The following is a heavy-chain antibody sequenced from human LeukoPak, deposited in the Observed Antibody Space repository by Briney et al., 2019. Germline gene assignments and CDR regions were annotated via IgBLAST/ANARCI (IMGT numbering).Heavy chain of an antibody. J-gene: IGHJ5*02. CDR3: ARDCPCCYGGGWFDP. CDR1: GGTFSSYA. Sequence: SVKVSCKASGGTFSSYAISWVRQAPGQGLEWMGGIIPIFGTANYAQKYQGRVTITADESTSTAYMELSSLRSEDTAVYYCARDCPCCYGGGWFDPWGQGTLVTVSS. D-gene: IGHD2-2*01. V-gene: IGHV1-69*13. CDR2: IIPIFGTA.